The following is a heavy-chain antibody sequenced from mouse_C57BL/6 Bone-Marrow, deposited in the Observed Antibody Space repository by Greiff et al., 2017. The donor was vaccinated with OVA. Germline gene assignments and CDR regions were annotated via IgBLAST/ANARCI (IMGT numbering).Heavy chain of an antibody. CDR3: ARGYRGAMDY. CDR2: INPNNGGT. J-gene: IGHJ4*01. D-gene: IGHD2-14*01. V-gene: IGHV1-26*01. Sequence: VQLQQSGPELVKPGASVKISCKASGYTFTDYSMNWVKQSHGKSLEWIGDINPNNGGTSYNQKFKGKATLTVDKSSSTAYMELRSLTSEDSAVYYCARGYRGAMDYWGQGTSVTVSS. CDR1: GYTFTDYS.